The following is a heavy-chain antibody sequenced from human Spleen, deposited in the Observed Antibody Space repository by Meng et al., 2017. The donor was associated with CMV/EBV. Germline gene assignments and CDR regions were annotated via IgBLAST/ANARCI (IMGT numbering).Heavy chain of an antibody. V-gene: IGHV4-39*07. Sequence: CPVSGGSVSSSSYYWGWIRQPPGKGLEWIGSIYYSGSTYYKLSLKSRVTISLDTSKNQFSLKLSSVTAADTAVYYCARGPGGDWFDPWGQGTLVTVSS. CDR2: IYYSGST. CDR3: ARGPGGDWFDP. CDR1: GGSVSSSSYY. J-gene: IGHJ5*02. D-gene: IGHD1-1*01.